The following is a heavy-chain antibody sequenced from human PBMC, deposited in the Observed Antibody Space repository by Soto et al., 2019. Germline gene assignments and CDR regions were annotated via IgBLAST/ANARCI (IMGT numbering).Heavy chain of an antibody. J-gene: IGHJ4*02. V-gene: IGHV3-73*01. Sequence: GVCLRLACAAYVFTFSGSSMHWVRQASGKGLEWVGRIRNKANNYATAYGASVKGRFIISRDNSKNTLYLEMNSLKAEDAAVYYCVKKPVGSTGTNYFDFWGLGTLVTVSS. CDR1: VFTFSGSS. D-gene: IGHD2-8*01. CDR3: VKKPVGSTGTNYFDF. CDR2: IRNKANNYAT.